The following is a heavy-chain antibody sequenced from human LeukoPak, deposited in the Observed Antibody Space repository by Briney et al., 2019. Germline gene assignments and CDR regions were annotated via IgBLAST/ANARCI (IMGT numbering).Heavy chain of an antibody. J-gene: IGHJ4*02. D-gene: IGHD3-10*01. CDR2: IYYSGST. CDR3: ARASDGELIIDY. CDR1: GGSISSYY. V-gene: IGHV4-59*01. Sequence: SETLSPTCTVSGGSISSYYWSWIRQPPGKGLEWIGYIYYSGSTNYNPSLKSRVTISVDTSKNQFSLKLSSVTAADTAVYYCARASDGELIIDYWGQGTLVTVSS.